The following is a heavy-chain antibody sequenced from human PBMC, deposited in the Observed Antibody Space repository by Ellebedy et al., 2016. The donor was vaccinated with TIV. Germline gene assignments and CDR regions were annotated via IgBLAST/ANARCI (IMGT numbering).Heavy chain of an antibody. D-gene: IGHD1-26*01. CDR2: IYYSGNT. CDR1: GGPIRSGY. V-gene: IGHV4-30-4*01. CDR3: AREGGGNYYYYFDY. Sequence: MPSETLSLTCTVSGGPIRSGYWSWIRQPPGKGLDWIGYIYYSGNTYYNPSLKSRLTISLDTSQNHFSLKLSSVTAADTAVYYCAREGGGNYYYYFDYWGQGTLVTVSS. J-gene: IGHJ4*02.